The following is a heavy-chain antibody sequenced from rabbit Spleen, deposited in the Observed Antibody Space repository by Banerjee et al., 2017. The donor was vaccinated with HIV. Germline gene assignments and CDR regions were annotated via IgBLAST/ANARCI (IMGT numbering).Heavy chain of an antibody. Sequence: QEQLVESGGGLVQPEGSLTLTCEASGFDFSSNAMCWVRQAPGKGPEWIACIANGDGSTYYANWVNGRFTISRSTSLNTVTLQMTSLTAADTATYFCARDTGTSFSSYGMDLWAQGPWSPS. D-gene: IGHD8-1*01. CDR3: ARDTGTSFSSYGMDL. V-gene: IGHV1S47*01. CDR2: IANGDGST. J-gene: IGHJ6*01. CDR1: GFDFSSNA.